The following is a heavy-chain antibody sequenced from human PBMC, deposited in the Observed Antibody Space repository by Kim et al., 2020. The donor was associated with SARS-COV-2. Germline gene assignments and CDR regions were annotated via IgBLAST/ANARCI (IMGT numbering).Heavy chain of an antibody. Sequence: SETLSLTCTISGGSISTYYWIWIRQPPGKGLEWIGHLDYSGSTNYNPSLKSRVSLSLDTSKNQFSLKLTSVTAADAAVYYCVREGLSVTGGYIDVWGSGTTVTVS. V-gene: IGHV4-59*01. CDR3: VREGLSVTGGYIDV. CDR2: LDYSGST. D-gene: IGHD4-17*01. J-gene: IGHJ6*03. CDR1: GGSISTYY.